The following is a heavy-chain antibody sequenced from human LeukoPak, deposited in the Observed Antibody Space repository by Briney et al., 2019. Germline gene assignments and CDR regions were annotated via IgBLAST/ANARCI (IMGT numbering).Heavy chain of an antibody. V-gene: IGHV4-34*01. J-gene: IGHJ4*02. CDR2: IYHSGST. CDR1: GGSFSGYY. CDR3: ARDAGATEVDY. Sequence: SETLSLTCAVYGGSFSGYYWSWIRQPPGKGLEWIGSIYHSGSTYYNPSLKSRVTISVDTSKNQFSLKLSSVTAADTAVYYCARDAGATEVDYWGQGTLVTVSS. D-gene: IGHD1-26*01.